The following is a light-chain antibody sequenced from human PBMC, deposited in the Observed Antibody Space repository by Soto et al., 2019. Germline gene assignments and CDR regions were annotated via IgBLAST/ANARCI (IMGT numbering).Light chain of an antibody. V-gene: IGKV1-5*03. CDR2: KAS. J-gene: IGKJ1*01. CDR1: QSINSW. Sequence: DIQMTQSPSTLSAYVGDRVTITCRASQSINSWLAWYQQKPGRAPKLLIYKASSLESGVPSRFSGSGSGTEFTLTISSLQPDDFATYYCQQYNGYSQTFGQGTKVDIK. CDR3: QQYNGYSQT.